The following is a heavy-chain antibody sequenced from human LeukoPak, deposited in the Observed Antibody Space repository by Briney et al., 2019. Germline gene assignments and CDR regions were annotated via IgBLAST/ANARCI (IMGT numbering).Heavy chain of an antibody. CDR1: GFTFSNNA. CDR2: LSGSGGST. V-gene: IGHV3-23*01. Sequence: PGGSLRLSCAASGFTFSNNAMHWVRQAPGKGLEWVSTLSGSGGSTYYADSVKGRFTISRDNSKNTLYLQMNSLRAEDTAVYYCAISYDDSLSGGFDYWGQGTLVTVSS. CDR3: AISYDDSLSGGFDY. D-gene: IGHD3-22*01. J-gene: IGHJ4*02.